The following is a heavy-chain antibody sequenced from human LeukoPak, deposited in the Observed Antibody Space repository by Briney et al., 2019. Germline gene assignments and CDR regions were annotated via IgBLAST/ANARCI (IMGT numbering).Heavy chain of an antibody. Sequence: PSETLSLTCTVSGGPISSYYWSRIRQPPGKGLEWIGYIYYSGSTNYNPSLKSRVTISVDTSKNQFSLKLSSVTAADTAVYYCARAPEWNYFYYYGMDVWGQGTTVTVSS. CDR2: IYYSGST. CDR1: GGPISSYY. J-gene: IGHJ6*02. D-gene: IGHD3-3*01. CDR3: ARAPEWNYFYYYGMDV. V-gene: IGHV4-59*01.